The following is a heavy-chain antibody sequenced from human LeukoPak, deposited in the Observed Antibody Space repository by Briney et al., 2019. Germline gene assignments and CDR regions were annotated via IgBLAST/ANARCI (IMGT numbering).Heavy chain of an antibody. J-gene: IGHJ6*03. CDR3: AKGQDFYMDV. CDR1: GFTFSNYG. V-gene: IGHV3-30*02. CDR2: IRFDGSDK. Sequence: GGSLRLSCAASGFTFSNYGMHWVRQTPGKGLEWVAFIRFDGSDKYYTDSVKGRFTISKDNSKNMLYLQMNSLRPEDTAVYYCAKGQDFYMDVRAKGTTVTISS.